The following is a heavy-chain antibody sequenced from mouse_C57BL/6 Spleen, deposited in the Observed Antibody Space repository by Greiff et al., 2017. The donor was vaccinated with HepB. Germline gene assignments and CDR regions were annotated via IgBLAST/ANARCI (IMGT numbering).Heavy chain of an antibody. Sequence: QVQLQQPGPELVKPGASVKLSCKASGYTFTSYWMHWVKQRPGQGLEWIGNINPSNGGTNYNEKFKSKATLTVDKSSSTAYMQLSSLTSEDSAVYYCARSFGHSPGDYADWGQGTTLTVSS. CDR2: INPSNGGT. V-gene: IGHV1-53*01. D-gene: IGHD2-4*01. CDR3: ARSFGHSPGDYAD. CDR1: GYTFTSYW. J-gene: IGHJ2*01.